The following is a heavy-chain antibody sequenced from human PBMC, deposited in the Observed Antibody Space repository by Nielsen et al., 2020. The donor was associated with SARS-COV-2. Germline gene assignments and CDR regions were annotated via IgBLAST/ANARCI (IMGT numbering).Heavy chain of an antibody. Sequence: GGSLRLSCAASGFTFSSYAMHWVRQAPGKGLEWVAVISYDGSNKYYADSVKGRFTISRDNSKNTLYLQMNSLRAEDTAVYYCAEVGGDSSGYYRGYWGQGTLVTVSS. V-gene: IGHV3-30*04. CDR1: GFTFSSYA. D-gene: IGHD3-22*01. J-gene: IGHJ4*02. CDR2: ISYDGSNK. CDR3: AEVGGDSSGYYRGY.